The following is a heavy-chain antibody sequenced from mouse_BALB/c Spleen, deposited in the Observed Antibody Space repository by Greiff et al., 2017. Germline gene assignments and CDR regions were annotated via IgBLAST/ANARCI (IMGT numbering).Heavy chain of an antibody. V-gene: IGHV14-3*02. CDR3: ARAGTTDLFDY. CDR2: IDPANGNT. Sequence: VQLQQSGAELVKPGASVKLSCTASGFNIKDTYMHWVKQRPEQGLEWIGRIDPANGNTKYDPKFQGKATITADKSSSTAYMQLSSLTSENSAVYVCARAGTTDLFDYWGQGTTLTVSS. J-gene: IGHJ2*01. D-gene: IGHD1-1*01. CDR1: GFNIKDTY.